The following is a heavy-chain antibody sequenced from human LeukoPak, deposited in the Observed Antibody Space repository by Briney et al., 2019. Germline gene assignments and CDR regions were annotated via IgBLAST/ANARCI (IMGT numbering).Heavy chain of an antibody. Sequence: PSETLSLTCAVYGGSFSGYYWSWIRQPPGKGLEWIGEINHSGSTNYNPSLKSRVTISVDTPKNQFSLKLSSVTAADTAVYYCAREYCSSTSCYAKAKNWFDPWGQGTLVTVSS. CDR3: AREYCSSTSCYAKAKNWFDP. V-gene: IGHV4-34*01. D-gene: IGHD2-2*01. CDR1: GGSFSGYY. CDR2: INHSGST. J-gene: IGHJ5*02.